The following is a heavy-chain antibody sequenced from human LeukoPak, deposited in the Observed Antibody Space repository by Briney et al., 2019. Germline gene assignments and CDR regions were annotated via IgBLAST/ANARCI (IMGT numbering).Heavy chain of an antibody. CDR2: INPSGGST. CDR1: GYTFTSYY. V-gene: IGHV1-46*03. CDR3: ARSAATWARYDY. D-gene: IGHD2-15*01. Sequence: ASVKVSCKASGYTFTSYYMHWLRQAPGQGLEWMGIINPSGGSTSYAQKFQGRVTMTRDTSTSTVYMELSSLRSEDTAVYYCARSAATWARYDYWGQGTLVTVSS. J-gene: IGHJ4*02.